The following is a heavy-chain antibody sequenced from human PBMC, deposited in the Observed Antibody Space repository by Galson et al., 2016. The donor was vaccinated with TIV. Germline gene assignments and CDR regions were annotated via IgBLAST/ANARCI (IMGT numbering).Heavy chain of an antibody. J-gene: IGHJ6*02. Sequence: ETLSLTCAVYGGSFSGSYWSWIRQPPGKGPEWIGYVYYSGSTNYNPSLKSRVTLSVDRSTNQFSLNLNSVTAADTAVYSCARCRGDYYYGIDVWGQGTTVTVSS. D-gene: IGHD3-10*01. V-gene: IGHV4-34*11. CDR3: ARCRGDYYYGIDV. CDR2: VYYSGST. CDR1: GGSFSGSY.